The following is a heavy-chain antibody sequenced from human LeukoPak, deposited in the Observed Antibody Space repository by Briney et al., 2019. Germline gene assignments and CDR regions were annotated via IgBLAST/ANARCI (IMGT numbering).Heavy chain of an antibody. Sequence: PSETLSLICNVSGRSISSYYWSWIRQPPGKGLEWIGYIYYSGSTNYNPSLKSRVTISVDTSKNQFSLKLSSVTAADTAVYYCARARPYYYGSGTYIDYWGQGTLVTVSS. V-gene: IGHV4-59*01. CDR1: GRSISSYY. D-gene: IGHD3-10*01. J-gene: IGHJ4*02. CDR2: IYYSGST. CDR3: ARARPYYYGSGTYIDY.